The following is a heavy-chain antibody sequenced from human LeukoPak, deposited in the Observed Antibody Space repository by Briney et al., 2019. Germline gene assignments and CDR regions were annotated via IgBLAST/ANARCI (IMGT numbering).Heavy chain of an antibody. D-gene: IGHD5-18*01. CDR3: ARGRWKAGMDTPYYFDY. V-gene: IGHV4-4*07. CDR2: THTSGST. Sequence: SETLSLTCSVSGGSFNGYHCNWIRQPAGKGLEWIGRTHTSGSTNYNPSLKSRVTMSVDTSKNQFSLKLSSVTAADTAVYYCARGRWKAGMDTPYYFDYWGQGTLVTVSS. CDR1: GGSFNGYH. J-gene: IGHJ4*02.